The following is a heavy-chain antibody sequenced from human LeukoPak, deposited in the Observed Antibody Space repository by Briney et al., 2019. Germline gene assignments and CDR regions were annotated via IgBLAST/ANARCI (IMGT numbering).Heavy chain of an antibody. Sequence: SGTLSLTCAVSGGSISSSNWWSWVRQPPGKGLEWIGEIYHSGSTNYNPSLKSRVTISVDKSKNQFSLKLSSVTAADTAVYYCAIPWFGESHDPDYWGQGTLVTVSS. J-gene: IGHJ4*02. D-gene: IGHD3-10*01. V-gene: IGHV4-4*02. CDR2: IYHSGST. CDR3: AIPWFGESHDPDY. CDR1: GGSISSSNW.